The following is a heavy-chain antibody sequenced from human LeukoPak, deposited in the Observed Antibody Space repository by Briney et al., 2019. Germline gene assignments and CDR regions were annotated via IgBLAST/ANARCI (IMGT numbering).Heavy chain of an antibody. Sequence: ASVKVACKASGYTFTSYLIHWVRQAPGQGLEWMGIINPSAGSTTYAQNFQGRVSMTRDTSTSTVYMELSSPRFEDTAVYYCARDGVGATKNWFGPWGQGTLVTVSS. V-gene: IGHV1-46*01. J-gene: IGHJ5*02. CDR1: GYTFTSYL. CDR2: INPSAGST. D-gene: IGHD1-26*01. CDR3: ARDGVGATKNWFGP.